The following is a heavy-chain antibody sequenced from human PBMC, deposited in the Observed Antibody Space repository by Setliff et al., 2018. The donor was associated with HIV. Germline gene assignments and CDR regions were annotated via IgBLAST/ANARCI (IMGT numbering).Heavy chain of an antibody. D-gene: IGHD4-17*01. CDR1: DSGTYY. CDR3: ARAAAGNTGPFDL. J-gene: IGHJ4*02. CDR2: VSSRGDT. V-gene: IGHV4-4*07. Sequence: ETLSLTCTVSDSGTYYWSWIRQPAGKGLEWIGRVSSRGDTNYNPSLKSRVTMSVDTSKNQFSLKLTSVTASDTAVYYCARAAAGNTGPFDLWGQGSPVPVSS.